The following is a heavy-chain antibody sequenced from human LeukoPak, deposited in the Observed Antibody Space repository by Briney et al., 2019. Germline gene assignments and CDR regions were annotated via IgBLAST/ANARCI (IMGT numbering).Heavy chain of an antibody. Sequence: PSETLSLTCAVYGGSFSGYYWSWIRQPPGKGLEWIGETNHSGSTNYNPSLKSRVTISVDTSKNQFSLKLSSVTAADTAVYYCARRRGGWYYFDYWGQGTPVTVSS. V-gene: IGHV4-34*01. CDR3: ARRRGGWYYFDY. CDR2: TNHSGST. D-gene: IGHD6-19*01. J-gene: IGHJ4*02. CDR1: GGSFSGYY.